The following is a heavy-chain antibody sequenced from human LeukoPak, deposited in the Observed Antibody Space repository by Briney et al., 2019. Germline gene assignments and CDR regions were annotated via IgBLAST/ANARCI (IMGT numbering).Heavy chain of an antibody. V-gene: IGHV3-48*04. D-gene: IGHD3-10*01. CDR2: ISGSSSTI. CDR1: GFSFSSNS. Sequence: GGSLRLSCAASGFSFSSNSMNWVRQATGKGLEWVSYISGSSSTIYYADSVKGRFTISRDNAKNSLYLQMNSLRAEDTAVYYCARVIYYGSGSYYGGFDYWGQGTLVTVSS. CDR3: ARVIYYGSGSYYGGFDY. J-gene: IGHJ4*02.